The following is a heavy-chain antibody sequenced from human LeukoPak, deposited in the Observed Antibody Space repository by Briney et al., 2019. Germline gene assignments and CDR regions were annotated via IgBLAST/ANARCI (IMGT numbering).Heavy chain of an antibody. J-gene: IGHJ3*02. Sequence: PGGSLRLSCAASGFTFSSYGMHWVRQAPGKGLEWVAVIRYDGSNKYCADSVKGRFTISRDNSKNTLYLQMNSLRAEDTAVYYCARRSAEKGAFDIWGQGTMVTVSS. V-gene: IGHV3-33*01. CDR2: IRYDGSNK. D-gene: IGHD3-3*01. CDR1: GFTFSSYG. CDR3: ARRSAEKGAFDI.